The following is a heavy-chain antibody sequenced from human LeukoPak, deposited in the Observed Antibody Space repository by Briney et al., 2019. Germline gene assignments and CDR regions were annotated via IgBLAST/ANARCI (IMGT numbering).Heavy chain of an antibody. J-gene: IGHJ4*02. CDR2: INSDGSWT. Sequence: GGSLRLSCAASGNYWMHWVRQAPGKGPVWVSHINSDGSWTSYADSVKGRFTISKDNAKNTVYLQVNSLRAEDTAVYYCVSFYETYWGRGTLVTVSS. V-gene: IGHV3-74*01. D-gene: IGHD2/OR15-2a*01. CDR1: GNYW. CDR3: VSFYETY.